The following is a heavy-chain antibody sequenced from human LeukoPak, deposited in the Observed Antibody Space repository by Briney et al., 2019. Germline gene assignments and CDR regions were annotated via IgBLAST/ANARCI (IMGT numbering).Heavy chain of an antibody. Sequence: PGRSLRLSCAASGFTFSSYAMHWVRQAPGKGLEWVAVISYDGNNKYYADSVKGRFTISRDNSKNTLYLQMNSLRAEDTAVYYCARAIGRGWFDYWGQGTLVTVSS. CDR1: GFTFSSYA. CDR3: ARAIGRGWFDY. V-gene: IGHV3-30*04. D-gene: IGHD1-14*01. CDR2: ISYDGNNK. J-gene: IGHJ4*02.